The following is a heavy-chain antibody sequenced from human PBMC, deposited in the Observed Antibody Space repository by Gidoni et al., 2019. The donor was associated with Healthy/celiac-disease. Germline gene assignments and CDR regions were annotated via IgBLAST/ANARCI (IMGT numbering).Heavy chain of an antibody. CDR2: INHSGST. Sequence: QVHLQQWGAGLLNPSETLSLPCAVSVGSFSGYYWSLIRQPPGKGLEWIGEINHSGSTNYNPALKSRVTVSVDTSKNQFSLKLSSVTAADTAVYYWARGLYSSSWKNPYFDYWGQGTLVTVSS. V-gene: IGHV4-34*01. D-gene: IGHD6-13*01. J-gene: IGHJ4*02. CDR3: ARGLYSSSWKNPYFDY. CDR1: VGSFSGYY.